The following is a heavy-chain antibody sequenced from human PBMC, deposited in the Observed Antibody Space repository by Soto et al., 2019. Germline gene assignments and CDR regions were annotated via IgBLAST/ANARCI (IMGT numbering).Heavy chain of an antibody. CDR1: GVSLSNIGAG. CDR2: IYWGDDK. CDR3: AYTAYANGWQIIEY. Sequence: QITVKESSPTLVNPTQTLTLTCTFSGVSLSNIGAGVGWIRQPPGKALEWLALIYWGDDKRYNSSLKTRLTITKDTSKNQVVLTVANMDPADTGTYYCAYTAYANGWQIIEYWGQGTLVTVSS. D-gene: IGHD2-2*01. J-gene: IGHJ4*02. V-gene: IGHV2-5*02.